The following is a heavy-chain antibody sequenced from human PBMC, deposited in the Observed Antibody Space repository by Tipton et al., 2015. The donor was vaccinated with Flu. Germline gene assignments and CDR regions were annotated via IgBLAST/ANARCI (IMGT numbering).Heavy chain of an antibody. CDR2: IHRSGNT. V-gene: IGHV4-38-2*01. Sequence: LRLSCSVSGDSIGSDYYWAWIRQPPGKGLEWLGNIHRSGNTHYNSSLKSRVTISVDKSKNQFSLRLLSVTATDTAVYYCARRDYSNYVSEPKSLIDPWGQGILVTVSS. CDR3: ARRDYSNYVSEPKSLIDP. J-gene: IGHJ5*02. D-gene: IGHD4-11*01. CDR1: GDSIGSDYY.